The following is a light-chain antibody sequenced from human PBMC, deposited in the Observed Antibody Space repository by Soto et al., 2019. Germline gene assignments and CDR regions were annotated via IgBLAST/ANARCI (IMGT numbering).Light chain of an antibody. CDR3: QQYSASPRT. J-gene: IGKJ3*01. Sequence: EIVMTQSPATLSVSPWEIATLSCRASQTISSNLAWYQQKPGQAPRLLIYGASTRVTGVPARFSGSGAGTDFTHTISRLEPEDSAVYYCQQYSASPRTFGPGTKVDIK. V-gene: IGKV3-15*01. CDR2: GAS. CDR1: QTISSN.